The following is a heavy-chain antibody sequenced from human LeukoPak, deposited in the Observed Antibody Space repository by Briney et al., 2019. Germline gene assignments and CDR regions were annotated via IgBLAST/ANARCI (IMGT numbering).Heavy chain of an antibody. D-gene: IGHD2-2*01. CDR2: ISAYDGST. CDR3: AGTLGYCSSTFCYLKY. V-gene: IGHV1-18*01. Sequence: ASVKVSCEASGYTFNSYGINWVRQAPGQGLQWMGWISAYDGSTHYAQDLQGRVTMTTDTFTSTAYMELRSLKTDDTAMYYCAGTLGYCSSTFCYLKYWGQGTLVTVSS. J-gene: IGHJ4*02. CDR1: GYTFNSYG.